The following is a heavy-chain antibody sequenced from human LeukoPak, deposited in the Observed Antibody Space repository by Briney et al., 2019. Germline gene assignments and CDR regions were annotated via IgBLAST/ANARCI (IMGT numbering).Heavy chain of an antibody. CDR2: IKSQTHGGTT. D-gene: IGHD5-18*01. Sequence: GGSLRLSCAGSGFGFSDAWMSWVRQAPGKGLEWVGHIKSQTHGGTTDYAAPVKGRFTISRDDSKNTLYLQMNSLKTEDTAVYYCTTSFGPRGYSYGNLDAFDIWGQGTMVTVSS. CDR1: GFGFSDAW. V-gene: IGHV3-15*01. CDR3: TTSFGPRGYSYGNLDAFDI. J-gene: IGHJ3*02.